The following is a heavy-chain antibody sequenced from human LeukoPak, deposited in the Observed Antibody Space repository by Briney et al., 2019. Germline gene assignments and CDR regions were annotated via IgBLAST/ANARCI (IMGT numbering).Heavy chain of an antibody. V-gene: IGHV3-21*01. CDR2: ISSSSNYI. Sequence: PGGSLRLSCAASGFTCSTYNMNWVRQASGKGLEWVSSISSSSNYIYYADSVKGRFTISRDNAKNSLYLQMNSLRAEDTDVYYCARDVGASAPDAFDIWGQGTMVTVSS. CDR1: GFTCSTYN. CDR3: ARDVGASAPDAFDI. J-gene: IGHJ3*02. D-gene: IGHD1-26*01.